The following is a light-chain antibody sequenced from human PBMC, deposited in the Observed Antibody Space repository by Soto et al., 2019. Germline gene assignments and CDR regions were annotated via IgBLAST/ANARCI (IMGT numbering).Light chain of an antibody. Sequence: EIVMTQSPATLSVSPGERATLSCRASQSVSNRLAWYQQKPGQAPRLLIYGASTRGTAIPARFSGSGSGTEFTLTISSLQSEDFAVYYCQQYNNWPPITFGQGTRLEIK. CDR3: QQYNNWPPIT. V-gene: IGKV3D-15*01. J-gene: IGKJ5*01. CDR2: GAS. CDR1: QSVSNR.